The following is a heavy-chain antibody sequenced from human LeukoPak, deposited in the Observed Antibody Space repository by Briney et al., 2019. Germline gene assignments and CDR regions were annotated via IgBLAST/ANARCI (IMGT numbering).Heavy chain of an antibody. J-gene: IGHJ3*01. CDR1: GGSITSYY. V-gene: IGHV4-59*08. CDR3: ARRPFYYDSSGYYYGGFDF. CDR2: ISYSGST. Sequence: PSETLSLTCTVSGGSITSYYWSWIRQPPGKGLEWIGYISYSGSTNYNPSLKSRVTISVDTSKNQFSLKLSSVTAADTALYYCARRPFYYDSSGYYYGGFDFWGQGTMVTVSS. D-gene: IGHD3-22*01.